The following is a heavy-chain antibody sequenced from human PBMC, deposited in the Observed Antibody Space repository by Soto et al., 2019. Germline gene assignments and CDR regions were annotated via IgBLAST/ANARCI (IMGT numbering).Heavy chain of an antibody. D-gene: IGHD6-19*01. Sequence: EVQLVESGGGLVKPGGSLRLSCAASGFTFSSHSINWVRQAPGKGLEWVSCISSTSSFIYYADSVKGRFTISRDNARNSLYLQRDSLRAEGTAVYYCARGAVVGIGYFDLWGRGTLVTGSS. V-gene: IGHV3-21*01. CDR1: GFTFSSHS. J-gene: IGHJ2*01. CDR2: ISSTSSFI. CDR3: ARGAVVGIGYFDL.